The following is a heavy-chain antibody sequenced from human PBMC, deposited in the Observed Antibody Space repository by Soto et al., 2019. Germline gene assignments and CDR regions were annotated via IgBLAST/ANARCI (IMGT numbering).Heavy chain of an antibody. CDR2: IDPSDSYT. Sequence: GESLKISCKGSGYSFTSYWISWVRQMPGKGLEWMGRIDPSDSYTNYSPSFQGHVTISADKSISTAYLQWSSLKASDTAMYYCARLPLWSRLVYYYGMDVWGQGTTVTVSS. V-gene: IGHV5-10-1*01. D-gene: IGHD3-3*01. CDR1: GYSFTSYW. J-gene: IGHJ6*02. CDR3: ARLPLWSRLVYYYGMDV.